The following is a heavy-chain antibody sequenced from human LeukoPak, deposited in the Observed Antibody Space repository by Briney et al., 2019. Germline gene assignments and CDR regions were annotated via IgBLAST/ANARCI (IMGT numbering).Heavy chain of an antibody. V-gene: IGHV3-23*01. CDR1: GFTFSNYA. J-gene: IGHJ4*02. CDR3: AKDQKWIAPGTLAARPTYYFDY. Sequence: GGSLRLSCAASGFTFSNYAMNWVRQAPGKGLEWVSAISGSGSSIYYADSVKGRFTISRDNSKNTLYLQMNSLRAEDTAVYYCAKDQKWIAPGTLAARPTYYFDYWGQGTLVTVSS. D-gene: IGHD6-6*01. CDR2: ISGSGSSI.